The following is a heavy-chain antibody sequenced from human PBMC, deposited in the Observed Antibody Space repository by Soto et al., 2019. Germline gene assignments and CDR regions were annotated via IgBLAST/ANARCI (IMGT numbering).Heavy chain of an antibody. CDR2: IGGSGGGT. CDR3: AKDAPGSGWLSDY. J-gene: IGHJ4*02. D-gene: IGHD3-22*01. Sequence: GGSLRLSCAASGFTFSIYAMSWVRQAPGKGLEWVSAIGGSGGGTSYADIVRGRFTISRDNSQNTLYLQMNSLRAEDTAVYYCAKDAPGSGWLSDYWGQGTLVTVSS. CDR1: GFTFSIYA. V-gene: IGHV3-23*01.